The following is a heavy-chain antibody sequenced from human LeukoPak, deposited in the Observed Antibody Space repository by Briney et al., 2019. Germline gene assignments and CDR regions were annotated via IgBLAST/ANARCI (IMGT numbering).Heavy chain of an antibody. D-gene: IGHD2/OR15-2a*01. J-gene: IGHJ6*02. CDR3: AKVGTTAGPYYYYGMDV. CDR2: ISGSGGST. Sequence: GGSLRLSCAASGFTFSSYAMSSVRQAPGRGLEWVSAISGSGGSTYYADSVKGRFTISRDNSKNTLYLQMSSLRAEDTAVYYCAKVGTTAGPYYYYGMDVWGQGTTVTVSS. V-gene: IGHV3-23*01. CDR1: GFTFSSYA.